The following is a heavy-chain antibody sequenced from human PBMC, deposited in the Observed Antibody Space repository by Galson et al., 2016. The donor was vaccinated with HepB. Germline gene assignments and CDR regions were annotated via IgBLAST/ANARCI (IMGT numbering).Heavy chain of an antibody. D-gene: IGHD3-3*01. CDR1: GYSFTNYW. CDR3: ARSFWSGYQSEDYYYGMDV. CDR2: IYPGDSDT. Sequence: QSGAEVKKPGESLKISCKGSGYSFTNYWIAWVRQMPGKGLEWMGIIYPGDSDTTYSPSFERQVTISADKSISTAYLQWSSLKASDTAMYYCARSFWSGYQSEDYYYGMDVGGQVTTVTVSS. V-gene: IGHV5-51*01. J-gene: IGHJ6*02.